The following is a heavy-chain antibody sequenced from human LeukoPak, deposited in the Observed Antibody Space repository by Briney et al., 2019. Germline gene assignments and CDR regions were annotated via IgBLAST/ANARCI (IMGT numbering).Heavy chain of an antibody. CDR1: GFTLSRFR. J-gene: IGHJ3*02. D-gene: IGHD4-17*01. Sequence: GGSLRLSCTASGFTLSRFRMSWVRQAPGKGLEWVGNIKQDGGEKYYVDSVKGRFAISRDNAKNSLYLQMNSLRAEDTAVYYCASSKVMDYGAHTWALDIWGQGTMVTVSS. V-gene: IGHV3-7*01. CDR2: IKQDGGEK. CDR3: ASSKVMDYGAHTWALDI.